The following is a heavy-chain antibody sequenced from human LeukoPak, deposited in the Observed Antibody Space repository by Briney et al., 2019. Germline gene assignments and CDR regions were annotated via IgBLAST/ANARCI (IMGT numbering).Heavy chain of an antibody. V-gene: IGHV4-34*01. CDR2: INHSGST. CDR3: ARGRRGTYYYGSGSYDY. J-gene: IGHJ4*02. D-gene: IGHD3-10*01. CDR1: GGSFSGYY. Sequence: SETLSLTCAVYGGSFSGYYWSWIRQPPGKGLEWIGEINHSGSTNYNPSLKSRVTISVDTSKNQFSLKLSSVTAADTAVYYCARGRRGTYYYGSGSYDYWGQGTLVTVSS.